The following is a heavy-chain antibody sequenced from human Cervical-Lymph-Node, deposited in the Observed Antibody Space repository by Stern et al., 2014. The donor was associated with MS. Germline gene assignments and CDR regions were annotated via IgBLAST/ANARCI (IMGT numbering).Heavy chain of an antibody. J-gene: IGHJ5*01. V-gene: IGHV5-51*01. CDR1: GYSFTSYW. CDR3: ARRTAGQFDS. D-gene: IGHD6-13*01. Sequence: EDQLVESGAEVKKPGESLKISCETSGYSFTSYWTGWVRQMPGKGLEWMGIIYPADSDTRYSPSFQGQVTISADKSLNTAYLQWSRLKASDTAMYYCARRTAGQFDSWGRGTLVTVSS. CDR2: IYPADSDT.